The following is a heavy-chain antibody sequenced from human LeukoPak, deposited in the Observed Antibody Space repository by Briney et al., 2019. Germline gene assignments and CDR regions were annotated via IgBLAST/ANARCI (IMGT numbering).Heavy chain of an antibody. Sequence: SETLSLTCTVSGGSISSGSYYWSWIRQPAGEGLEWIGRIYTSGSTNYNPSLKSRVTISVDTSKNQFSLKLSSVTAADTAVYYCARGATPPQGGKYFDYWGQGTLVTVSS. CDR2: IYTSGST. CDR1: GGSISSGSYY. CDR3: ARGATPPQGGKYFDY. J-gene: IGHJ4*02. V-gene: IGHV4-61*02. D-gene: IGHD5-12*01.